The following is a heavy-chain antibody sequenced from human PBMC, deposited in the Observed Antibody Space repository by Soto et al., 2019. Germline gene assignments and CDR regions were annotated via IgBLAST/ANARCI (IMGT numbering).Heavy chain of an antibody. CDR1: GGSISSGDYY. CDR3: ARDRREWLRLRAGLFDY. CDR2: IYYSGST. D-gene: IGHD5-12*01. J-gene: IGHJ4*02. V-gene: IGHV4-30-4*01. Sequence: QVQLQESGPGLVKPSQTLSLTCTVSGGSISSGDYYWSWIRQPPGKGLEWIGYIYYSGSTYYNPSLKSRVTISVDTSKNQFSLKLSSVTAADTAVYYCARDRREWLRLRAGLFDYWGQGTLVTVSS.